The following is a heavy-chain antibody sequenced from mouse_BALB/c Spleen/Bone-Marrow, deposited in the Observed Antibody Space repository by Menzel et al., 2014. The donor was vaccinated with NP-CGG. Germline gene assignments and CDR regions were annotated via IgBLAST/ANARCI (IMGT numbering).Heavy chain of an antibody. Sequence: LQQSGSELVRPGASVKLSCKASGYTFTSYWMHWVKQRPGQGLEWIGNIYPGSGSTNYDEKFKSKATLTVDTSSSTAYMQLSSLTSEDSAVYYCTPRLRYWGQGTTRTVSS. V-gene: IGHV1S22*01. CDR2: IYPGSGST. J-gene: IGHJ2*01. D-gene: IGHD1-2*01. CDR3: TPRLRY. CDR1: GYTFTSYW.